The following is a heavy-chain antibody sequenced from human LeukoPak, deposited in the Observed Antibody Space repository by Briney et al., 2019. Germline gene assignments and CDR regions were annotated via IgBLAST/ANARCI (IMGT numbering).Heavy chain of an antibody. CDR2: IIPIFGTA. Sequence: ASVKVSCKASGGTFSSYAISWVRQAPGQGLEWMGRIIPIFGTANYAQKFQGRVTITTDESTSTAYMELSSLRSEDTAVYYCARDHSSGWHGGGRFDPWGQGTLVTVSS. V-gene: IGHV1-69*05. D-gene: IGHD6-19*01. CDR3: ARDHSSGWHGGGRFDP. J-gene: IGHJ5*02. CDR1: GGTFSSYA.